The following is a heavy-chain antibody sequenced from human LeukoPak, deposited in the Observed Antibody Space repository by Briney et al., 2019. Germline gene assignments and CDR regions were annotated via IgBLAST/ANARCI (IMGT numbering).Heavy chain of an antibody. CDR2: IYTSGST. CDR1: GGSISSGSYY. V-gene: IGHV4-61*02. J-gene: IGHJ4*02. D-gene: IGHD3-22*01. Sequence: SQTLSLTCTVSGGSISSGSYYWSWIRQPAGKGLEWIVRIYTSGSTNYNPSLKSRVTISVDTSKNQFSLKLSSVTAADTVVYYCASGHYYDSSGYYGLGYWGQGTLVTVSS. CDR3: ASGHYYDSSGYYGLGY.